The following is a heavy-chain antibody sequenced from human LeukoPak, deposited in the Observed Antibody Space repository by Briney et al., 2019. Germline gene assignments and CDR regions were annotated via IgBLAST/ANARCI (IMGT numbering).Heavy chain of an antibody. D-gene: IGHD3-22*01. CDR1: GFTFSSYA. Sequence: GRSLRLSWAAAGFTFSSYAMHWGRQAPGEGLEWGAVISYDGSNKYYADSVKGRFTISRDNSKNTPYLQMNSRRAEDTAVYYCARDRNYYDSSGYYYYYYYMDVWGKGTTVTVSS. V-gene: IGHV3-30*01. CDR3: ARDRNYYDSSGYYYYYYYMDV. J-gene: IGHJ6*03. CDR2: ISYDGSNK.